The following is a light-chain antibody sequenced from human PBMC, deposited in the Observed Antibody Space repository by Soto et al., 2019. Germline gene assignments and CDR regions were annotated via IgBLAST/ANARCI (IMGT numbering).Light chain of an antibody. Sequence: QSVLTQPASVSGSPGQSITISCAGTTSDIGTYNYVSWYQQYPGQAPKLMIYYVSNRPSGVSNRFSGSKSGNTASLTISGLQAEDEADYYCSSYTGGSTRVIFGGGTKVTVL. CDR2: YVS. CDR1: TSDIGTYNY. J-gene: IGLJ2*01. CDR3: SSYTGGSTRVI. V-gene: IGLV2-14*01.